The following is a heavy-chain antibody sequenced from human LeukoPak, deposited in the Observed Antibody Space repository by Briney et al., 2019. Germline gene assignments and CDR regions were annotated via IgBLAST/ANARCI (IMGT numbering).Heavy chain of an antibody. D-gene: IGHD6-19*01. J-gene: IGHJ4*02. Sequence: PPGGSLRLSCAASGFIFSSYEMNWVRQAPGKGLEWVSYISSSGSTIYYADSVKGRFIISRDNAKNSLYLQMNSLRAEDTAVYYCARGVRIAVAGYIDYWGQGTLVTVSS. CDR3: ARGVRIAVAGYIDY. CDR1: GFIFSSYE. CDR2: ISSSGSTI. V-gene: IGHV3-48*03.